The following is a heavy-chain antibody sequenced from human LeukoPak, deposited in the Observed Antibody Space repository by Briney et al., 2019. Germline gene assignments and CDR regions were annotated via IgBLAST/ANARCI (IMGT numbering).Heavy chain of an antibody. V-gene: IGHV3-53*01. J-gene: IGHJ4*02. Sequence: PGGSLRLSCAASGFTVSSNYMSWVRQAPGKGLEWVSVIYSGGSTYYADSVKGRFTISRDNSKNTLDLQMNSLRAEDTAVYYCARLLAGTALDYWGQGTMATVSS. CDR1: GFTVSSNY. CDR2: IYSGGST. D-gene: IGHD6-19*01. CDR3: ARLLAGTALDY.